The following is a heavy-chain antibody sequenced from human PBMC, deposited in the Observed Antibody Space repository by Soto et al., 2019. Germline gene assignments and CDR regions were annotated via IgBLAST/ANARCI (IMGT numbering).Heavy chain of an antibody. D-gene: IGHD6-19*01. J-gene: IGHJ3*01. CDR3: AREAVAGLLGAFDV. CDR2: IIPVYGKT. V-gene: IGHV1-69*13. Sequence: SVKVSCKAFVGTFNNYAFSWVRLAPGQGLEWVGGIIPVYGKTDYAQKFQDRVTITADASTSTAYMELSSLRSEDTALYYCAREAVAGLLGAFDVWGQGTLVTVSS. CDR1: VGTFNNYA.